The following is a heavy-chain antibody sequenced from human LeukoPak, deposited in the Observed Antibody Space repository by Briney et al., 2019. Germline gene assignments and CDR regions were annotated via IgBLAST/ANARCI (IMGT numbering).Heavy chain of an antibody. D-gene: IGHD6-13*01. Sequence: PGGSLRLSCAASGFTFSSYAMSWVRQAPGKGLEWVSAISGSGGSTYYADSVKGRFTISRDNSKNTLYLQMNSLRAEDTAVYYCASGLDSSSWYEGAFDIWGQGTMVTVSS. V-gene: IGHV3-23*01. CDR3: ASGLDSSSWYEGAFDI. CDR1: GFTFSSYA. J-gene: IGHJ3*02. CDR2: ISGSGGST.